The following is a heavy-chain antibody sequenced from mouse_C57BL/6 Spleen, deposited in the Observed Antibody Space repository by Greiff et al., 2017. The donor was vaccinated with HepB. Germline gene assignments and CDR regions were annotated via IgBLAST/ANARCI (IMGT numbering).Heavy chain of an antibody. D-gene: IGHD1-1*01. CDR1: GYTFTDYY. V-gene: IGHV1-76*01. Sequence: QVQLKESGAELVRPGASVKLSCKASGYTFTDYYINWVKQRPGQGLEWIARIYPGSGNTYYNEKFKGKATLTAEKSSSTAYMQLSSLTSEDSAVYFCARTITTGGYWYFDVWGTGTTVTVSS. CDR2: IYPGSGNT. CDR3: ARTITTGGYWYFDV. J-gene: IGHJ1*03.